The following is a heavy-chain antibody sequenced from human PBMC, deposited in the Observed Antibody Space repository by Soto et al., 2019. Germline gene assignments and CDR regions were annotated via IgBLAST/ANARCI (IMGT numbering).Heavy chain of an antibody. CDR1: GFTFSSYA. V-gene: IGHV3-48*01. CDR2: ISSTSSTI. CDR3: ARDRCSSTNCHFDY. J-gene: IGHJ4*02. Sequence: EVQLVESGGGLEQPGGSLRLSCAASGFTFSSYAMNWVRQAPGKGLEWVSYISSTSSTIYYADSVKGRFTISRDNAKNSLYLQMNSVRAEDTAVYYCARDRCSSTNCHFDYWGQGTLVTVSS. D-gene: IGHD2-2*01.